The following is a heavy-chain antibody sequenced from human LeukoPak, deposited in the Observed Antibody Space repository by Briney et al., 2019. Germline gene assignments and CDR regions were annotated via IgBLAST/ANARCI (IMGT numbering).Heavy chain of an antibody. CDR2: IYYSGST. Sequence: PSETLSLTCTVSGGSISSGGYYWSWIRQHPGKGLEWIGYIYYSGSTYYNPSLKSRVTISVDTSKNQFSLKLSSVTAADTAVYYCASISYYYDSSGYVDYYMDVWGKGTTVTVSS. D-gene: IGHD3-22*01. CDR1: GGSISSGGYY. CDR3: ASISYYYDSSGYVDYYMDV. J-gene: IGHJ6*03. V-gene: IGHV4-31*03.